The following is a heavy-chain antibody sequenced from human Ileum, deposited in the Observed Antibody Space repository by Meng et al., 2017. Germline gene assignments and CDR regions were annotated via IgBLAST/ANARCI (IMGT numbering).Heavy chain of an antibody. V-gene: IGHV3-21*01. CDR3: ARDGGTSGEFDY. D-gene: IGHD4-17*01. CDR1: GFSLSTYT. J-gene: IGHJ4*02. Sequence: EGRLVEAGGGRVKPGGSLRLSCSASGFSLSTYTMNWVRQAPGKGLEWVSYIRTRSSQIQYADSVNGRFTISRDNARNSLYLQMNSLREEDTAVYYCARDGGTSGEFDYWGQGTLVTVSS. CDR2: IRTRSSQI.